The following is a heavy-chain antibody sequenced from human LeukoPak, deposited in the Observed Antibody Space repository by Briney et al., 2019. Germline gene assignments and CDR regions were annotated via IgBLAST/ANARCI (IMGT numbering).Heavy chain of an antibody. J-gene: IGHJ4*02. CDR2: INTNTGNP. CDR1: GYTFTGYY. V-gene: IGHV7-4-1*02. Sequence: ASVKVSCKASGYTFTGYYMHWVRQAPGQGLEWMGWINTNTGNPTYAQGFTGRFVFSLDTSVSTAYLQISSLKAEDTAVYYCARGGYYWVNDYWGQGTLVTVSS. D-gene: IGHD3-3*01. CDR3: ARGGYYWVNDY.